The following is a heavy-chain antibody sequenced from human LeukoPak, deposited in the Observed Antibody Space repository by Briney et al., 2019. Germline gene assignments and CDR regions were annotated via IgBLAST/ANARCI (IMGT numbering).Heavy chain of an antibody. CDR3: ARLGYSYGLYYFDF. CDR1: GYTFTGYY. V-gene: IGHV1-18*04. D-gene: IGHD5-18*01. Sequence: ASVKVSCKASGYTFTGYYIHWVRQAPGQGLEWMGWISAYNGNTNYAQKLQGRVTMTTDTSTSTAYMELRNLRSDDTAVYYCARLGYSYGLYYFDFWGQGTLVTVSS. CDR2: ISAYNGNT. J-gene: IGHJ4*02.